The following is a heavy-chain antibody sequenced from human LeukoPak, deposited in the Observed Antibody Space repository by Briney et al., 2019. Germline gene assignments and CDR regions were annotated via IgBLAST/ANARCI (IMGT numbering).Heavy chain of an antibody. J-gene: IGHJ6*02. D-gene: IGHD6-19*01. V-gene: IGHV3-23*01. CDR3: ARDSSGNPRAAYYYYYGMDV. CDR2: ISGSGGST. CDR1: GFTFSSYA. Sequence: SGGSLRLSCAASGFTFSSYAMSWVRQAPGKGLEWVSAISGSGGSTYCADSVKGRFTISRDNSKNTLYLQMNSLRAEDTAVYYCARDSSGNPRAAYYYYYGMDVWGQGTTVTVSS.